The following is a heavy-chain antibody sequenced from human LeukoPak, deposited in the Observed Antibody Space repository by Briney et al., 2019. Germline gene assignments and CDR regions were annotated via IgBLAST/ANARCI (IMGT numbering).Heavy chain of an antibody. J-gene: IGHJ4*02. CDR3: ARDGSPYYDILTGYYRGHFDY. CDR1: GFTFSRNA. CDR2: ISYDGSNK. D-gene: IGHD3-9*01. Sequence: GGSLRLSCAASGFTFSRNAMHWVRQAPGKGLEWVAVISYDGSNKYYVDSVKGRFTISRDNSKNTLYLQMNSLRAEDTAVYYCARDGSPYYDILTGYYRGHFDYWGQGTLVTVSS. V-gene: IGHV3-30-3*01.